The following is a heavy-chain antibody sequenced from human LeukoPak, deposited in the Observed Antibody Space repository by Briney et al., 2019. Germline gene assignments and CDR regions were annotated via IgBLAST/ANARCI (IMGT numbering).Heavy chain of an antibody. J-gene: IGHJ4*02. CDR3: ARGEQDMATMSIDY. CDR2: SSSGSSTI. CDR1: GFTFSNYA. V-gene: IGHV3-48*01. Sequence: GGSLRLSCAASGFTFSNYAMNWVRQAPEKGLEWVSYSSSGSSTIYYADSVKGRFTISRDNAKDSLFLQMKSLRAEDTAVYYCARGEQDMATMSIDYWGQGTLVTVSS. D-gene: IGHD5-24*01.